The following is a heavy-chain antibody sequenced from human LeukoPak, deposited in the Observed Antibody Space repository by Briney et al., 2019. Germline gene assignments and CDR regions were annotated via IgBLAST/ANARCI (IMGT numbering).Heavy chain of an antibody. D-gene: IGHD4-17*01. CDR1: GGSFSGYY. V-gene: IGHV4-34*01. CDR2: INPGGNI. CDR3: AGGLVTTLELLYR. J-gene: IGHJ4*02. Sequence: PSETLSLTCGVYGGSFSGYYWNWIRQPPEKGLEWIGEINPGGNIKNNPSLKSRVTISVDTSKNQFSLKLSSVTAADTAVYYCAGGLVTTLELLYRWGQGTLVTVSS.